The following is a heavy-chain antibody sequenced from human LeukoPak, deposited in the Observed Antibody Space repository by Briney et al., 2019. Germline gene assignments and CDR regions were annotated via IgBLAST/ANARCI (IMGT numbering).Heavy chain of an antibody. CDR1: GFIFSSYA. V-gene: IGHV3-23*01. J-gene: IGHJ4*02. Sequence: GGSLRLSCAASGFIFSSYAMSWVRQAPGKGLEWVSAISGSGVSTYYADSVKGRSTISRDNSKNTLYLQMNSLRAEDTAVYYCAKGAVAGYLSDYWGQGTLVAVSS. CDR2: ISGSGVST. D-gene: IGHD6-19*01. CDR3: AKGAVAGYLSDY.